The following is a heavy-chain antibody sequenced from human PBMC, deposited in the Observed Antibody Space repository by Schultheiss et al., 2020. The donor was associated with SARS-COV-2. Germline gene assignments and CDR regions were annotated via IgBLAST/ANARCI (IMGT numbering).Heavy chain of an antibody. V-gene: IGHV3-66*01. CDR2: IYSGGNT. Sequence: GGSLRLSCAASGLTVSNNYMTWVRQAPGKGLEWVSVIYSGGNTHYADSVRGRFIISRGNCKNTLYLQMTSLRVEDTAMYYCVRDGPAASYGMDVWGQGTTVTAP. CDR1: GLTVSNNY. D-gene: IGHD2-2*01. CDR3: VRDGPAASYGMDV. J-gene: IGHJ6*02.